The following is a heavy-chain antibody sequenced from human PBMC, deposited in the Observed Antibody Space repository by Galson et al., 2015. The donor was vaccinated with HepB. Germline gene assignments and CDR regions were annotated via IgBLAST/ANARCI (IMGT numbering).Heavy chain of an antibody. D-gene: IGHD6-19*01. CDR3: AKDHYSSGWPRDFDN. CDR1: GFTFSNFA. V-gene: IGHV3-23*01. CDR2: ISGNGGST. Sequence: SLRLSCAASGFTFSNFAMTWVRQAPGKGLEWVSGISGNGGSTYYADSVKGRFTISRENSKNTLYLQMNSLRAEDTAVYYCAKDHYSSGWPRDFDNWGQGTLVTVSS. J-gene: IGHJ4*02.